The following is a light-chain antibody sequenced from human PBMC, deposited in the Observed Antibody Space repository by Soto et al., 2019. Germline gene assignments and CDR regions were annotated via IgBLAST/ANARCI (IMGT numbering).Light chain of an antibody. J-gene: IGLJ3*02. CDR1: SSDVGGYNY. Sequence: SALTQPPSASGSPGQSVTISCTGTSSDVGGYNYVSWYQQHPGKAPKLMIYEVSKRPSGVPDRFSGSKSGNTASLTVSGLQAEDEADYYCSSYAGRNNWVFGGGTKLTVL. CDR3: SSYAGRNNWV. V-gene: IGLV2-8*01. CDR2: EVS.